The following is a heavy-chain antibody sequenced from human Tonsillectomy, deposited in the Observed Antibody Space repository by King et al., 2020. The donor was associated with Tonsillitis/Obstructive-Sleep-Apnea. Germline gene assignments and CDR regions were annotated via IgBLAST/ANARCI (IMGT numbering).Heavy chain of an antibody. J-gene: IGHJ6*04. CDR2: IGSSGSP. Sequence: QLQESGPGLVKPSETLSLTCTVSGGSISSHFWSWIRQPPGKGLEYIGYIGSSGSPNCNPSLKSRVSISIARSKNQFSLKLRSVTAADTGVYYCARGKGDVWGKGTTVTVSS. V-gene: IGHV4-59*11. CDR1: GGSISSHF. CDR3: ARGKGDV.